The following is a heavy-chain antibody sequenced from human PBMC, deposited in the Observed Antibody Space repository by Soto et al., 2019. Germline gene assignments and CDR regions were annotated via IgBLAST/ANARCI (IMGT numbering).Heavy chain of an antibody. D-gene: IGHD5-12*01. CDR1: GVSISTYY. CDR2: NYYSGTT. V-gene: IGHV4-59*01. Sequence: SETLSLTCAVSGVSISTYYWSWIRQPPGKGLEWIGYNYYSGTTNYNPSLKSRVTISVDTSKNQFSLRLTSVTAADTAIYYCVREAFLGYGHAVYPRGQGTLGT. J-gene: IGHJ5*02. CDR3: VREAFLGYGHAVYP.